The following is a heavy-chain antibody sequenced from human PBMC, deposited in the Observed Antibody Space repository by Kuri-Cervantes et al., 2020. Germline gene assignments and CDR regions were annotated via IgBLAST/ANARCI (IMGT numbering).Heavy chain of an antibody. D-gene: IGHD5-24*01. CDR2: ITGSSSTI. J-gene: IGHJ4*01. CDR3: ARDPSGGYNRAFDS. CDR1: GFSFSGYS. Sequence: GGSLRLSCAASGFSFSGYSMNWVRQAPGKGLEWVSYITGSSSTIYYADSVKGRFTISRDNSKNTVYLQMDSLRVEDTALYYCARDPSGGYNRAFDSWGQEPWSPSPQ. V-gene: IGHV3-48*01.